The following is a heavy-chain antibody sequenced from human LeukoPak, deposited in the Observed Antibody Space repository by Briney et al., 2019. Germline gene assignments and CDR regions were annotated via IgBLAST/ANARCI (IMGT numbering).Heavy chain of an antibody. Sequence: PGGSLRLSCAGSGFTFSNYDMNWVRQAPGKGLEWVSSIRSSTTHIYYADSVKGRFTVSRDNAKNSLYLQMSSLRAEDTAVYYCARDLGGGWCHWGQGTLVTVSS. D-gene: IGHD6-19*01. CDR3: ARDLGGGWCH. J-gene: IGHJ4*02. CDR1: GFTFSNYD. V-gene: IGHV3-21*01. CDR2: IRSSTTHI.